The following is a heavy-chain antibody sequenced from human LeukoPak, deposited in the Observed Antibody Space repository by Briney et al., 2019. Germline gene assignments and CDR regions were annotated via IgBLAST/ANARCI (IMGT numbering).Heavy chain of an antibody. CDR2: INTDGTVT. CDR1: IFTFSKYC. Sequence: PGGSLRLSCTASIFTFSKYCMLCLRQAPGKGLESVSRINTDGTVTTYADSVKGRFTVSRDSADNTMFLQMNSVRDEDTAVYYCATKQWLAPPPDSWGQGTPVTVSS. J-gene: IGHJ4*02. V-gene: IGHV3-74*01. D-gene: IGHD6-19*01. CDR3: ATKQWLAPPPDS.